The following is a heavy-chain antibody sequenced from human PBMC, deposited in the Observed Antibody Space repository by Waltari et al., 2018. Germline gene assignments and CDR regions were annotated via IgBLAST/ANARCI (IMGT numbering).Heavy chain of an antibody. CDR3: ASMEYQYAFDI. CDR1: GGTFSIYA. D-gene: IGHD2-2*01. V-gene: IGHV1-69*01. Sequence: QVQLVQSGAEVKKPGSSVKVSCKSSGGTFSIYAISGVRQAPVQGLKWMGGIILIFGKANYEQKFQGRVTITADESTRTAYMELSSLRSEDTAVYYCASMEYQYAFDIWGQGTMVTVSS. CDR2: IILIFGKA. J-gene: IGHJ3*02.